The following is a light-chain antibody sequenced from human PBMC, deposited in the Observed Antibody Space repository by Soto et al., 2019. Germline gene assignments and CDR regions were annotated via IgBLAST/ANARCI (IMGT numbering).Light chain of an antibody. J-gene: IGLJ2*01. CDR3: AAWDDSLNGVV. Sequence: QSVLTQPPSASGTPGQRITISCSGGDSNIGSNPVNWYQQFPGTAPKLLIYSNNQRPSGVPARFSGSKYGTSASLAISGLRSEDEADYYCAAWDDSLNGVVFGGGTKLTVL. CDR2: SNN. V-gene: IGLV1-44*01. CDR1: DSNIGSNP.